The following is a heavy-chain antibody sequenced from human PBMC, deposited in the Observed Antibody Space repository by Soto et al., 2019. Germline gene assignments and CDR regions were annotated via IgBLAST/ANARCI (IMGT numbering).Heavy chain of an antibody. V-gene: IGHV1-69*14. Sequence: QVQLVQSGAEVKKPGSSVKVSCKASGGTFSTSSINWVRQAPGQRPEWMGNILPIFGTADYAQKFQDRVTITADKSTNTAYMELRSLFSEDTAVYYCATGHENGGNSDAFDIWGQGTVVTVSS. CDR1: GGTFSTSS. CDR2: ILPIFGTA. J-gene: IGHJ3*02. CDR3: ATGHENGGNSDAFDI. D-gene: IGHD4-17*01.